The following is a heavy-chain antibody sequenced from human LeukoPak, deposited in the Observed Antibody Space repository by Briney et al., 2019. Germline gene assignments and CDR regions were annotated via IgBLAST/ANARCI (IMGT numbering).Heavy chain of an antibody. V-gene: IGHV3-11*01. Sequence: GGPLRLSCAASGFTFSDYYMSWIRQAPGKGLEWVSYISSSGSTIYYADSVKGRFTISRDNAKNSLYLQMNSLRAEDTAVYYCARERRQVVTSRDAFDIWGQGTMVTVSS. CDR1: GFTFSDYY. CDR2: ISSSGSTI. D-gene: IGHD4-23*01. CDR3: ARERRQVVTSRDAFDI. J-gene: IGHJ3*02.